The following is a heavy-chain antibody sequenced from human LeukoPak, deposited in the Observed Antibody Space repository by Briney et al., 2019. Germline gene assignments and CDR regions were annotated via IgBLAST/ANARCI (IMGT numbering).Heavy chain of an antibody. CDR1: GGTLTNYI. CDR2: IIPYFGTP. V-gene: IGHV1-69*13. CDR3: ARELNGAFDP. J-gene: IGHJ5*02. Sequence: ASVKVSCKASGGTLTNYIISWVRQAPGQGLEWMGRIIPYFGTPTYAQKFQGRITIAADESTSTVYMELTSLRSEDTAVYYCARELNGAFDPWGQGTLVTVSS. D-gene: IGHD1-1*01.